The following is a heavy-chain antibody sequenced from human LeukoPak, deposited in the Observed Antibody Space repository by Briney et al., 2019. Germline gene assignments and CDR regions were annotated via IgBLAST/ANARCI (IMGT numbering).Heavy chain of an antibody. D-gene: IGHD6-13*01. Sequence: PGGSLRLSCAASGFTFRSSGMHWVRQAPGKGLEWVAVIWYDGTNENYADSVKGRFTISRDNSKNTLYLQMNSLRAEDTAVYYRGRKLPQGSGYSGNWYTFGPWGQGTLVTVSS. CDR3: GRKLPQGSGYSGNWYTFGP. CDR2: IWYDGTNE. J-gene: IGHJ5*02. CDR1: GFTFRSSG. V-gene: IGHV3-33*01.